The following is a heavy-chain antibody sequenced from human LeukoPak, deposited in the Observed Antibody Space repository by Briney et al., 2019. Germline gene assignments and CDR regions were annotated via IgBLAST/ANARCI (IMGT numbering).Heavy chain of an antibody. CDR1: GFTFSSYA. CDR2: ISGSDGST. D-gene: IGHD5-12*01. CDR3: TKDSRWLRSKNYTLDS. V-gene: IGHV3-23*01. J-gene: IGHJ4*02. Sequence: PGGSLRLSCAASGFTFSSYAMSWVRQAPGKGLEWVSAISGSDGSTYYADSVKGRFTISRDNSNNTLYLQMNSLRAEDMAVYYFTKDSRWLRSKNYTLDSWGQGTLVTVSS.